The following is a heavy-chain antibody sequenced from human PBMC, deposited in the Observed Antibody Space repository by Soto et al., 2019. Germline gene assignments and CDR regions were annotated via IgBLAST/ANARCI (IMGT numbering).Heavy chain of an antibody. V-gene: IGHV3-30*03. CDR1: AFTFSSYG. CDR3: XXXXXXXXXXXXXXYYYMDV. Sequence: QVQLVESGGGVVQPGRSQRLSCAASAFTFSSYGMHWVRQAPGKGLEWVAVISYDGSNEYYADSVKGRFTISRDNSKNXLYXXXXXXXXXXXXXXXXXXXXXXXXXXXXXXYYYMDVWGKGTTVTVSS. J-gene: IGHJ6*03. CDR2: ISYDGSNE.